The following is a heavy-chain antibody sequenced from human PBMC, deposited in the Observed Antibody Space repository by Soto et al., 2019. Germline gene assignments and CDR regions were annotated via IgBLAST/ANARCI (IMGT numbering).Heavy chain of an antibody. V-gene: IGHV3-30*18. Sequence: QVQLVESGGGVVQPGRSLRLSCAASGFTFSSYGMHWVRQAPGKGLEWVAVISYDGSNKYYADSVKGRFTISRDNSKNTLYLQMNSLRAEDTAVYYCAKLPRAAADYYFDYWGQGTLVTVSS. D-gene: IGHD6-13*01. CDR3: AKLPRAAADYYFDY. J-gene: IGHJ4*02. CDR1: GFTFSSYG. CDR2: ISYDGSNK.